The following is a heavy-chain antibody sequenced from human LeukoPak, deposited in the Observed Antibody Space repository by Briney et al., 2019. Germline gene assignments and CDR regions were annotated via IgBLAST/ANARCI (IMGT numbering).Heavy chain of an antibody. Sequence: ASVKVSCKASGYTFTGYYLHWVRQAPGQGLEWVGWINPNSGGTSSAQKFQDRVTMTRDTSLSTAYMELSRLGSDDTAIFYCARGGYSTTWGVSDYWGQGTLVTVSS. J-gene: IGHJ4*02. V-gene: IGHV1-2*02. CDR3: ARGGYSTTWGVSDY. CDR1: GYTFTGYY. CDR2: INPNSGGT. D-gene: IGHD2/OR15-2a*01.